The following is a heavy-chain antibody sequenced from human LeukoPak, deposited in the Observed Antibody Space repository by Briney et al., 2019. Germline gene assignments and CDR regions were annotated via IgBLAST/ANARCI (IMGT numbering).Heavy chain of an antibody. V-gene: IGHV1-18*01. CDR2: ISAYNGNT. J-gene: IGHJ4*02. CDR1: GYTFTSYG. CDR3: ARSITIFGVVGSAGGY. Sequence: ASVKVSCKASGYTFTSYGISWVRQAPGQGLEWMGCISAYNGNTNYAQKLRGRVTMTTDTSTSTAYMELRSLRSDDTAVYYCARSITIFGVVGSAGGYWGQGTLVTVSS. D-gene: IGHD3-3*01.